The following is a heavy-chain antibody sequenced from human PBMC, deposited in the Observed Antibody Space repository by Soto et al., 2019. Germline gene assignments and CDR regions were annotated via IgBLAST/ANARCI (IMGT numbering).Heavy chain of an antibody. V-gene: IGHV1-69*01. CDR2: ITPLFRTP. CDR1: GGTADRFA. J-gene: IGHJ4*02. Sequence: QVHLEQSEADVRKPGSSVRVSCKASGGTADRFAISWVRQAPGEGLEWMGGITPLFRTPHYAQKFQGRVNITADGSSNATYMDLGSLTFDDTAVYYCAWQSRYTPMVPFSHWGQGTLVTVSS. CDR3: AWQSRYTPMVPFSH. D-gene: IGHD3-16*02.